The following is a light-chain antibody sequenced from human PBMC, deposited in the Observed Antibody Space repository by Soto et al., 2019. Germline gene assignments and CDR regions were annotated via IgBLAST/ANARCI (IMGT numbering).Light chain of an antibody. CDR3: HQYGSSPWT. V-gene: IGKV3-20*01. J-gene: IGKJ1*01. Sequence: EIVLTQSPGTLSLSPGERPTLSCRASQSVSSNYLAWYQEKHGQAPGXXIHGASRRATGIPDRFSGSGSGTDLTLTISRLEPEDFEVYYCHQYGSSPWTFGQGTKVDIK. CDR2: GAS. CDR1: QSVSSNY.